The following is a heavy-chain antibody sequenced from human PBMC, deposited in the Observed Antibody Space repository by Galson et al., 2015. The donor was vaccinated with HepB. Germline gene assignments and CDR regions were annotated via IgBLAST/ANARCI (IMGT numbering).Heavy chain of an antibody. D-gene: IGHD1-1*01. J-gene: IGHJ4*02. CDR2: ISGSDGST. V-gene: IGHV3-23*01. CDR1: GFTFSSYT. Sequence: SLRLSCATSGFTFSSYTMSWVRQPPGKGLEWVSSISGSDGSTYYAASVKGRFTISRDNSENTLYLQMNSLRAEDTAVYYCAKEERSYFDYWGQGTLVTVSS. CDR3: AKEERSYFDY.